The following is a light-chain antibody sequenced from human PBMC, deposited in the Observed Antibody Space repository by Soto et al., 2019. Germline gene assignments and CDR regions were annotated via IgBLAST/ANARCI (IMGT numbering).Light chain of an antibody. J-gene: IGLJ2*01. CDR3: SSYTSSSTPVV. V-gene: IGLV2-18*02. CDR1: SSDVGSYNR. CDR2: EVS. Sequence: QSALTQPPSVSGSPGQSVTISCTGTSSDVGSYNRVSWYQQPPGTAPKLMIYEVSNRPSGVPDRFSGSKSGNTASLTISGPQAEDEADYYCSSYTSSSTPVVFGGGTQLTVL.